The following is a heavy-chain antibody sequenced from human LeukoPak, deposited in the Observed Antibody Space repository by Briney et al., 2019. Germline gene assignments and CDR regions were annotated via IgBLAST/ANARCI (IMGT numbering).Heavy chain of an antibody. CDR2: IYYSGST. V-gene: IGHV4-61*05. Sequence: SETLSLTCTVSGGSISSSSDYWGWIRQPPGKGLEWIGYIYYSGSTNYNPSLKSRVTISVDTSKNQFSLRLSSVTAADTAVYYCARAGGHCSSTSCEFDYWGQGTLVTVSS. J-gene: IGHJ4*02. D-gene: IGHD2-2*01. CDR1: GGSISSSSDY. CDR3: ARAGGHCSSTSCEFDY.